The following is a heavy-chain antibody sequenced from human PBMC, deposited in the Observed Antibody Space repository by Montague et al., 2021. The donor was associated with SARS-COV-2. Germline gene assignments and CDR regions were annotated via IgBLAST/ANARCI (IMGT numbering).Heavy chain of an antibody. CDR3: ARTTTRMLYPENAFDI. Sequence: SAISGDSVSSNTATWNWIRQSPSRGLEWLGRTYYRSKWYHDYAISLKSQITINPDTSKNQFSLQLSSVAPEDTAVFYCARTTTRMLYPENAFDIWGQGTMVTVSS. V-gene: IGHV6-1*01. CDR2: TYYRSKWYH. J-gene: IGHJ3*02. D-gene: IGHD2-15*01. CDR1: GDSVSSNTAT.